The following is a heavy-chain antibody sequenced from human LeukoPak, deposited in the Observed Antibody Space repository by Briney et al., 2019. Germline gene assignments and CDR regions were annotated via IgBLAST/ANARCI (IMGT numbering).Heavy chain of an antibody. CDR3: ATSPADTAHFDI. J-gene: IGHJ3*02. CDR1: GGSISSTTYY. D-gene: IGHD2-2*01. V-gene: IGHV4-39*07. CDR2: VHYSGGS. Sequence: KSSETLSHTCTVSGGSISSTTYYWGWIRQSPGKGLEWIGSVHYSGGSYYNPSLKSRLTISVDTSKNQFSLQLNSVTAADTAVYYCATSPADTAHFDIWGQGTMVTVSS.